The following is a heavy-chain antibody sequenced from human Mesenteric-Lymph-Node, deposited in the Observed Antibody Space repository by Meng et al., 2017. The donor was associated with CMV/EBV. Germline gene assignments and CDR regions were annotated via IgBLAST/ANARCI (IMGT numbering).Heavy chain of an antibody. CDR1: GFTFSNYA. CDR2: ITGSGSAM. V-gene: IGHV3-48*03. Sequence: GESLQISCAASGFTFSNYAMSWVRQAPGKGLEWLSYITGSGSAMYYADSVKGRFTISRDSAKNSLYLQMNSLRGEDTALYYCARGSCSGGSCYLDYWGQGTLVTVSS. CDR3: ARGSCSGGSCYLDY. J-gene: IGHJ4*02. D-gene: IGHD2-15*01.